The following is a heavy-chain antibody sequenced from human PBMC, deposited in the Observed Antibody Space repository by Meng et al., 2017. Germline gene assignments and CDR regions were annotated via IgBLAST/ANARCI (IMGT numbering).Heavy chain of an antibody. D-gene: IGHD3-22*01. CDR1: GFTFSSYA. CDR3: AKGRYDTDY. J-gene: IGHJ4*02. Sequence: GESLKISCAASGFTFSSYAMSWVRQAPGKGLEGVSAISGSGGSTYYADSVKGRFTISRDNSKNTLYLQMNSLRAEDTAVYYCAKGRYDTDYWGQGTLVTVSS. CDR2: ISGSGGST. V-gene: IGHV3-23*01.